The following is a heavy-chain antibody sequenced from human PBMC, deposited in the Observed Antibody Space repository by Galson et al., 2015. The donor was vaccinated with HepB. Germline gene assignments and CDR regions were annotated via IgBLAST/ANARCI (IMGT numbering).Heavy chain of an antibody. CDR2: INPDGCEK. J-gene: IGHJ6*02. CDR3: ARRISLVRGIITKPDYYYGMDV. V-gene: IGHV3-7*03. Sequence: SLRLSCAASEFTFSSYWMNWVRQAPGKGLEWVANINPDGCEKYYVASLKGRFTISRDNTKNSLYLQMDSLRAEDTAVYYCARRISLVRGIITKPDYYYGMDVWGQGTTVTVAS. CDR1: EFTFSSYW. D-gene: IGHD3-10*01.